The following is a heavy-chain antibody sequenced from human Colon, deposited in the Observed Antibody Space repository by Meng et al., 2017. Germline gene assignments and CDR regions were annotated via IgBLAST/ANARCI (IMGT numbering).Heavy chain of an antibody. CDR2: TSHSGRT. Sequence: QVELQEAGPRLVGPAETLTSNCAYSGGSSSRSDWWSGVRRPPGKGLEWMGETSHSGRTNYGPSLQRRVPRSLDKSKSQFSLKLNPVSAADTDVYFCVSSDYSRSDYWGQGTLVTVSS. J-gene: IGHJ4*02. D-gene: IGHD3-22*01. CDR3: VSSDYSRSDY. CDR1: GGSSSRSDW. V-gene: IGHV4-4*01.